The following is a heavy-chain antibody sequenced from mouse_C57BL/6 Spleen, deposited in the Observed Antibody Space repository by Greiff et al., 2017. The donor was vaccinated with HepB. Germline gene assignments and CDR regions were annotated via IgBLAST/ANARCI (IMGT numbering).Heavy chain of an antibody. CDR2: ISDGGSYT. V-gene: IGHV5-4*01. CDR3: SRDKDDGYSLACFAY. D-gene: IGHD2-3*01. Sequence: EVQVVESGGGLVKPGGSLKLSCAASGFTFSSYAMSWVRQTPEKRLEWVATISDGGSYTYYPDNVKGRFTIARDNAKNNLYLQMSHLKSEDTAMYYWSRDKDDGYSLACFAYWGQGTLVTVSA. J-gene: IGHJ3*01. CDR1: GFTFSSYA.